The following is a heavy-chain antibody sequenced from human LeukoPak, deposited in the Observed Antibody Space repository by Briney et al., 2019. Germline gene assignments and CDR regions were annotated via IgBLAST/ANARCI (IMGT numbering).Heavy chain of an antibody. D-gene: IGHD4-23*01. J-gene: IGHJ4*02. V-gene: IGHV3-30*02. CDR2: IRYDGSNK. Sequence: GGSLRLSCAASGFTFSSYAMHWVRQAPGKGLEWVAFIRYDGSNKYYADSVKGRFTISRDNAKNSLYLQMNSLRAEDTALYYCARGMTTESSGNSISYYFDYWGQGTLVTVSS. CDR1: GFTFSSYA. CDR3: ARGMTTESSGNSISYYFDY.